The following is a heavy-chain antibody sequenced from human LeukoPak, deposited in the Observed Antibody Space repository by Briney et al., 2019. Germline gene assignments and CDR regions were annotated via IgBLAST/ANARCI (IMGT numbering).Heavy chain of an antibody. Sequence: GGSLRLSCEASGLTFSSHGMHWVRQAPGKGLEWVAVVASDGGAKVYADSVRGRFTISRDNSRNTVLLQLNSLRTEDTAVYHCAKEALWGSWYFDYWGRGALVTVSS. J-gene: IGHJ4*02. CDR2: VASDGGAK. V-gene: IGHV3-30*18. CDR1: GLTFSSHG. D-gene: IGHD3-16*01. CDR3: AKEALWGSWYFDY.